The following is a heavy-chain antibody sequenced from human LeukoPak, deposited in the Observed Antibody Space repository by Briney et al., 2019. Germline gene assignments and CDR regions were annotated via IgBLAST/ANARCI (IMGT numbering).Heavy chain of an antibody. CDR1: RFIFSSYG. CDR2: IRYDGSSK. Sequence: GGSLRLSCAASRFIFSSYGMHWVRQSPGKGLEWVAFIRYDGSSKYYADSVKGRFTISRDNSKNTLYLQMNSLRAEDTAVYYCASDQWANYYDSSGHGGDDAFDIWGQGTMVTVSS. J-gene: IGHJ3*02. D-gene: IGHD3-22*01. CDR3: ASDQWANYYDSSGHGGDDAFDI. V-gene: IGHV3-30*02.